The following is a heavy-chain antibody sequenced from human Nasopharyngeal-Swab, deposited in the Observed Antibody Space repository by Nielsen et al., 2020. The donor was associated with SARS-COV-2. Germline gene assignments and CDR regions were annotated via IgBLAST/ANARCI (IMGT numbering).Heavy chain of an antibody. CDR1: GGSIIEADYY. Sequence: SETLSLTCSVSGGSIIEADYYWGWIRQPPGKGLEWIASIYHTGVTQYNPSLRSRVTLSVDMSKNQFSLRLTSVTAADTALYYCARDHWGGGPHDYWGQGTLVTVSS. CDR3: ARDHWGGGPHDY. J-gene: IGHJ4*02. CDR2: IYHTGVT. V-gene: IGHV4-39*07. D-gene: IGHD7-27*01.